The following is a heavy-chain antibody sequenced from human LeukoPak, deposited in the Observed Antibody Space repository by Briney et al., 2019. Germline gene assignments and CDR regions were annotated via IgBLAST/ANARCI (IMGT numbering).Heavy chain of an antibody. V-gene: IGHV3-30*03. CDR3: ARDLRGSDAYYFDY. CDR2: ISYDGSNK. D-gene: IGHD3-10*01. J-gene: IGHJ4*02. CDR1: GFTFSSYG. Sequence: GGSLRLSCAASGFTFSSYGMHWVRKAPGKGLEWVAVISYDGSNKYYADSVKGRFTISRDDSKNTLYLQMNSLRAEDTAVYYCARDLRGSDAYYFDYWGQGTLVTVSS.